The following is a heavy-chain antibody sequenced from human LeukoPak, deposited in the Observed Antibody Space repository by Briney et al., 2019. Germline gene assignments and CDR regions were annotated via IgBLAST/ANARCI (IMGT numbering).Heavy chain of an antibody. Sequence: ASVKVSCKASGYTFTSYYMHWVRQAPGQGLEWMGIINPSGGSTSYALKFQARVTMTRDTSTSTVYMELSSLRSEDTAVYYCARDVCSSTSCYTHSNYFDYWGQGTLVTVSS. J-gene: IGHJ4*02. V-gene: IGHV1-46*01. D-gene: IGHD2-2*02. CDR1: GYTFTSYY. CDR2: INPSGGST. CDR3: ARDVCSSTSCYTHSNYFDY.